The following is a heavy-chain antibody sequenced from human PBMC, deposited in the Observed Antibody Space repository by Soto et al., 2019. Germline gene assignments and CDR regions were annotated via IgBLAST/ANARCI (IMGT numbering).Heavy chain of an antibody. V-gene: IGHV4-59*08. CDR1: GGSISSYY. D-gene: IGHD3-3*01. CDR2: IYYSGST. J-gene: IGHJ6*03. Sequence: SETLSLTCTVSGGSISSYYWSWIRQPPGKGLEWIGYIYYSGSTNYNPSLKSRVTISVDTSKNQFSLKLSSVTAADTAVYYCARRLRFLEWSEKGRNHYYYMDVWGKGTTVTVSS. CDR3: ARRLRFLEWSEKGRNHYYYMDV.